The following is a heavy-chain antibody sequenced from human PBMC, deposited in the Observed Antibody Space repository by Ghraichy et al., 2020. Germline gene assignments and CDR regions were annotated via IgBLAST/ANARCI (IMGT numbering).Heavy chain of an antibody. CDR3: ARGDYGGNSGFDY. J-gene: IGHJ4*02. V-gene: IGHV4-34*01. D-gene: IGHD4-23*01. CDR2: INHSGST. Sequence: SETLSLTCAVYGGSFSGYYWSWIRQPPGKGLEWIGEINHSGSTNYNPSLKSRVTISVDTSKNQFSLKLSSVTAADTAVYYCARGDYGGNSGFDYWGQGTLVTVSS. CDR1: GGSFSGYY.